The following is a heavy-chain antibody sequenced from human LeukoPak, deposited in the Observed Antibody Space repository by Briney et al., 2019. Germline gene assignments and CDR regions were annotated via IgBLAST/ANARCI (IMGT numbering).Heavy chain of an antibody. Sequence: GGSLRLSCAASGFTFSSYWMSWVRQAPGKGLEWVANIEQDGSEKYYVGSVKGRFTISRDNAKNSLYLQMNSLRAEDTAVNYCARAHEEHIVVVTAIPHGFDPWGQGTLVTVSS. CDR1: GFTFSSYW. CDR2: IEQDGSEK. D-gene: IGHD2-21*02. J-gene: IGHJ5*02. CDR3: ARAHEEHIVVVTAIPHGFDP. V-gene: IGHV3-7*01.